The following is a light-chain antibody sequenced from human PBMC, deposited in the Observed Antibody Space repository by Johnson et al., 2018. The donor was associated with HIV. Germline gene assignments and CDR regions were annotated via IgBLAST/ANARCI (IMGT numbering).Light chain of an antibody. CDR1: SSNIGNNY. CDR2: DNN. Sequence: QSVLTQPPSVSAAPGQKVTISCSGSSSNIGNNYVSWYQQLPGTAPKLLIYDNNRRPSGIPDRFSGSKSGTSGTLGITGLQTGDEADYYCGSWDSSLSAYVFGTGTNVTVL. J-gene: IGLJ1*01. V-gene: IGLV1-51*01. CDR3: GSWDSSLSAYV.